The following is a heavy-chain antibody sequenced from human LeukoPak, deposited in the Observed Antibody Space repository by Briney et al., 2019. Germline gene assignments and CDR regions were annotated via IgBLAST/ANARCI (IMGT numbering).Heavy chain of an antibody. V-gene: IGHV4-34*01. CDR3: ARVGYCTNGVCYVVDY. D-gene: IGHD2-8*01. J-gene: IGHJ4*02. Sequence: SETLSLTCAVYGGSFSGYYWSWIRQPPGKGLEWIGEINHSGSTNYNPSLKSRVTISVDTSKNQFSLKLSSVTAADTAVYYCARVGYCTNGVCYVVDYWGQGTLVTVSP. CDR2: INHSGST. CDR1: GGSFSGYY.